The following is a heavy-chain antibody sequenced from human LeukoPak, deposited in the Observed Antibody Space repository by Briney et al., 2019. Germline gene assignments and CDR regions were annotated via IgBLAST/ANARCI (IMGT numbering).Heavy chain of an antibody. CDR1: GFTFSSYS. Sequence: GGSLRLSCAASGFTFSSYSMNWVRQAPGKGLEWVSSISSSSSYIYYADSVKGRFTISRDNAKNSLYLQMNSLRAEDTAVYYCARDKVPYSRCWKYAFDIWGQGTMVTVSS. V-gene: IGHV3-21*01. CDR2: ISSSSSYI. J-gene: IGHJ3*02. D-gene: IGHD6-19*01. CDR3: ARDKVPYSRCWKYAFDI.